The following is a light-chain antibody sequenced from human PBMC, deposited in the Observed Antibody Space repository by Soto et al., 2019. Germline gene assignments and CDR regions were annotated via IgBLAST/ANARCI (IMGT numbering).Light chain of an antibody. CDR2: DAS. CDR3: QHYHQWPSFS. J-gene: IGKJ2*01. CDR1: QSVATY. V-gene: IGKV3-15*01. Sequence: EIVMTQSPATLSLSAGERVTLSCRASQSVATYVTWYQHKFCQAPRLLIYDASIRATDVPARFSGSGSGTEFTLTISSLQSEDVGVYYCQHYHQWPSFSFGPGTKLEIK.